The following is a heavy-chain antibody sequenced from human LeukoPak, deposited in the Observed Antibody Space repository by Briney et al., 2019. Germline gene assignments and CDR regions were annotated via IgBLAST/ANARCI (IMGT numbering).Heavy chain of an antibody. Sequence: PGGSLRLSCAASGFTFNDHAMHWFRQAPGKGLEWVAVISYDGNYKYYAASVKGRFTIFRDNSKNTLYLHMISLRTEDTGVYYCAKELMHYHDSSAYYGSDYWGRGTLVTVSS. CDR3: AKELMHYHDSSAYYGSDY. J-gene: IGHJ4*02. CDR1: GFTFNDHA. D-gene: IGHD3-22*01. V-gene: IGHV3-30*18. CDR2: ISYDGNYK.